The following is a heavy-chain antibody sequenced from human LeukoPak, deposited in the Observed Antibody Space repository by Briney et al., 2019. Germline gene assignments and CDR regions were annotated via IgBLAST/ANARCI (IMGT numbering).Heavy chain of an antibody. CDR3: ARDPWFDP. V-gene: IGHV1-18*01. CDR1: GGTFSSHA. Sequence: ASVKVSCKASGGTFSSHAINWMRQAPGQGLEWMGWISAYNGNTNYAQKLQGRVTMTTDTSTSTAYMELRSLRSDDTAVYYCARDPWFDPWGQGTLVTVSS. J-gene: IGHJ5*02. CDR2: ISAYNGNT.